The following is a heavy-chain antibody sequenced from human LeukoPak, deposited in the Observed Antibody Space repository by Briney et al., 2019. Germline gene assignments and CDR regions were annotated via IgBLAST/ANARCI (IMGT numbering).Heavy chain of an antibody. D-gene: IGHD3-3*01. V-gene: IGHV1-2*04. CDR2: INPNSGGT. CDR1: GYTFTSYG. J-gene: IGHJ4*02. Sequence: GASVKVSCKASGYTFTSYGISWVRQAPGQGLEWMGWINPNSGGTNYAQKFQGWVTMTRDTSISTAYMELSRLRSDDTAVYYCARGGRATIYDFWSGPEIFFDYWGQGTLVTVSS. CDR3: ARGGRATIYDFWSGPEIFFDY.